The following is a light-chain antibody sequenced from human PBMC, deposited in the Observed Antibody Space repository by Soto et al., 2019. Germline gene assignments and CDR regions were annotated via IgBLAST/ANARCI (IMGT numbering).Light chain of an antibody. CDR3: SSYTSSSTPYV. CDR2: EVS. CDR1: SRDVGGYNY. Sequence: QSALTQPASVSGSPGQSITISCTGTSRDVGGYNYVSWYQQHPGKAPKLMIYEVSNRPLGVSNRFSGSKSGNTASLTISGLQAEDEDDYYCSSYTSSSTPYVFGTGTKLTVL. V-gene: IGLV2-14*01. J-gene: IGLJ1*01.